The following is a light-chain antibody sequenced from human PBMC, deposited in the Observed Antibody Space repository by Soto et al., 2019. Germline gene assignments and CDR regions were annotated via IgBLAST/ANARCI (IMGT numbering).Light chain of an antibody. V-gene: IGKV3-20*01. CDR1: QSVSSNY. Sequence: EIVLTQSPGTLSLSPGERATLSCRASQSVSSNYFAWYQQRPGQAPRLLIYGISSRATGIPDRFSGSGAGTDFTLTISRLEPEDFAVYYCQQYGSSGTFGQGTKVDIK. J-gene: IGKJ1*01. CDR2: GIS. CDR3: QQYGSSGT.